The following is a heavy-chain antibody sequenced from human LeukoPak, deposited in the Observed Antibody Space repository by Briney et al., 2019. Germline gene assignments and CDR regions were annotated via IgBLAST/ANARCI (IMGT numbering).Heavy chain of an antibody. CDR1: GGSISSGGYY. D-gene: IGHD4-17*01. J-gene: IGHJ4*02. CDR3: ARGERTTVTTMFDY. V-gene: IGHV4-31*03. CDR2: IYYSGNT. Sequence: SETLSLTCTVSGGSISSGGYYWSWIRQHPGKGLEWIGYIYYSGNTYYNPSLKSRVTISVDTSKNQFSLKLSSVTAADTAVYYCARGERTTVTTMFDYWGQGTLVTASS.